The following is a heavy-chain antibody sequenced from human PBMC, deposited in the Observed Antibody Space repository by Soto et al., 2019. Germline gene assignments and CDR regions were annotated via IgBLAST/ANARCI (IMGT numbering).Heavy chain of an antibody. J-gene: IGHJ6*02. CDR1: GFTFSSYA. CDR3: ARDLLGYCISTSCYLGYGMDV. CDR2: ISYDGSNK. V-gene: IGHV3-30-3*01. Sequence: QVQLVESGGGVVQPGRSLRLSRAASGFTFSSYAMHWVRQAPGKGLEWVAVISYDGSNKYYADSVKGRFTISRDNSKNTLYLQMNSLRAEDTAVYYCARDLLGYCISTSCYLGYGMDVWGQGTTVTVSS. D-gene: IGHD2-2*01.